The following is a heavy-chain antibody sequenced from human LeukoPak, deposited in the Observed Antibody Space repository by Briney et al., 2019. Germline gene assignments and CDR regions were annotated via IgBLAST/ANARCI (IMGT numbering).Heavy chain of an antibody. V-gene: IGHV3-23*01. Sequence: QPGGSLRLSCVVSGLSFSSYSMTWVRQAPGKGLEWVSGISASGRDTWFPDSVKGRFTISRDNSKNTLFLQMNSLRAEDTAVYYCATDLGSSRPNFWGQGILVTVSS. CDR2: ISASGRDT. D-gene: IGHD6-13*01. CDR1: GLSFSSYS. CDR3: ATDLGSSRPNF. J-gene: IGHJ4*02.